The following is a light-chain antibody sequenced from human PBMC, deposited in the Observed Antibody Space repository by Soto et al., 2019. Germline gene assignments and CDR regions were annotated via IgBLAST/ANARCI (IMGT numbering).Light chain of an antibody. J-gene: IGKJ1*01. V-gene: IGKV3-15*01. CDR3: QQYNNWPGT. CDR1: QSVSSN. CDR2: GAS. Sequence: EIVMPQSPPTLSVSPGERATLSCRPSQSVSSNLAWYQQKPGQAPRLLIYGASTRATGIPARFSGSGSGTEFTLTISSLQSEDFAVYYCQQYNNWPGTFGQGTKVDIK.